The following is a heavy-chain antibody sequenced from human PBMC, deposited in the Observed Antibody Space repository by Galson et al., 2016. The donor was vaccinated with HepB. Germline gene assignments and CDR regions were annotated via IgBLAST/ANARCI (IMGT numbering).Heavy chain of an antibody. CDR1: GGPFSAYY. D-gene: IGHD3-10*01. J-gene: IGHJ6*02. V-gene: IGHV4-34*01. Sequence: SETLSLTCAVNGGPFSAYYWTWIRQSPGKGLEWIGDVNHSGSTRYRPSLKSRVTMSVDTTKNQFSLNLRSVTAADTAVYYCARGPTITMVRGVSLYYYGMDVWGQGTTVIVSS. CDR2: VNHSGST. CDR3: ARGPTITMVRGVSLYYYGMDV.